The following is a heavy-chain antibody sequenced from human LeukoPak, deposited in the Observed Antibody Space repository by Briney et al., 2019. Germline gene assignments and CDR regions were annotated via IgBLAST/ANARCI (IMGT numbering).Heavy chain of an antibody. CDR2: IYYSGST. J-gene: IGHJ4*02. CDR1: GGSISSSSYY. V-gene: IGHV4-39*01. CDR3: ASAVGYCSSTSCYSPPGY. D-gene: IGHD2-2*02. Sequence: PSQTLSLTCTVSGGSISSSSYYWGWIRQPPGKGLEWIGSIYYSGSTYYNPSLKSRVTISVDTSKNQFSLKLSSVTAADTAVYYCASAVGYCSSTSCYSPPGYWGQGTLVTVSS.